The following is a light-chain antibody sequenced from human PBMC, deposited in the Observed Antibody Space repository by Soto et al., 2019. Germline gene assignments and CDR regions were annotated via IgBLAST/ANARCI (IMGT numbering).Light chain of an antibody. V-gene: IGKV1-16*02. CDR2: AAS. CDR3: QQYNSYLRT. CDR1: QGISNY. J-gene: IGKJ2*01. Sequence: DIQMTQSPSSLSASVGDRVTITCRASQGISNYLAWFQQKPGKAPKSLIYAASSVQSGVPSKFSGSGSGTDFTPTISSLQPEDVVTYYCQQYNSYLRTFGQGTKLEIK.